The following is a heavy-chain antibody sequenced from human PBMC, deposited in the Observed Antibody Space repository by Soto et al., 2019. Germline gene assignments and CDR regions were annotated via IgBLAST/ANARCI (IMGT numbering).Heavy chain of an antibody. CDR1: GYTFTSYY. CDR3: ARDPRSIAAAGTPNYGMDV. J-gene: IGHJ6*02. D-gene: IGHD6-13*01. CDR2: INPSGGST. V-gene: IGHV1-46*01. Sequence: ASVKVSCKASGYTFTSYYMHWVRQAPGQGLEWMGIINPSGGSTSYAQKFQGRVTMTRDTSISTVYMELSRLTSEDTAVYYCARDPRSIAAAGTPNYGMDVWGQGTTVTVAS.